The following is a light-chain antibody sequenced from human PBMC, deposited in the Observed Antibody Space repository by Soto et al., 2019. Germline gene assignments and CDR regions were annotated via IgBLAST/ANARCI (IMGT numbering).Light chain of an antibody. J-gene: IGKJ4*01. CDR2: AAS. CDR1: QSISTY. Sequence: DIQMSQSPSSLSASVGDRVTITCRASQSISTYLQWYQQKPGKAPHLLIYAASTLQSGVPSRFSVSGSGTDFTLTISSLQPEDFATYSCQHGYSTPLTFGGGTEVDIK. V-gene: IGKV1-39*01. CDR3: QHGYSTPLT.